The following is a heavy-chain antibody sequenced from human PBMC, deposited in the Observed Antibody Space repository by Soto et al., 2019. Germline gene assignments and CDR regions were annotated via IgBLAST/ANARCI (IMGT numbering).Heavy chain of an antibody. Sequence: PSETLSLTCNVTGGSISSGGYYCIWIRQLPGKALDWIGYSYYSGSTYQNPSLKNRVTISIDTSKNQFSLKLNSVTAADTAVYYCGIVDMITFGGITGPNDAFDRWGQGKMVTVSS. D-gene: IGHD3-16*01. CDR1: GGSISSGGYY. J-gene: IGHJ3*01. CDR2: SYYSGST. CDR3: GIVDMITFGGITGPNDAFDR. V-gene: IGHV4-31*03.